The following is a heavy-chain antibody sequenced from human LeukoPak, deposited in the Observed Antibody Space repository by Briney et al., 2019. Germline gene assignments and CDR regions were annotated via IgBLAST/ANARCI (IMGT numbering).Heavy chain of an antibody. V-gene: IGHV4-4*07. J-gene: IGHJ4*02. CDR2: ISTSGLT. CDR1: GGPINSNY. D-gene: IGHD6-13*01. CDR3: AREASIAAAGWISDY. Sequence: SETLSLTCTVSGGPINSNYWTWIRQPAGKGLEWIGRISTSGLTNYSPSLKSRVTISLDKSKNQFSLILASVTAADTALYYCAREASIAAAGWISDYWGRESQVAVSS.